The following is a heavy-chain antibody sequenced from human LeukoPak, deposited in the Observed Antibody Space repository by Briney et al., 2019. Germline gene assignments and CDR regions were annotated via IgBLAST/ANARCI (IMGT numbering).Heavy chain of an antibody. CDR2: IIGSGDST. CDR1: GFTFSSYA. D-gene: IGHD6-13*01. Sequence: GGSLRLSCAASGFTFSSYAMSWVRQAPGKGLEWVSVIIGSGDSTYSADSVKGRFTISRDNSKNTLYLQMNSLRAEDTAVYYCATAAAGKDYYYYYMDVWGKGTTVTVSS. V-gene: IGHV3-23*01. CDR3: ATAAAGKDYYYYYMDV. J-gene: IGHJ6*03.